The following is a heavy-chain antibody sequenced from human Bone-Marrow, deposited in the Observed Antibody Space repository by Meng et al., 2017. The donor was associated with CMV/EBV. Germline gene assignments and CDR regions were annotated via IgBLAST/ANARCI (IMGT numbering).Heavy chain of an antibody. CDR1: GDTFSSYA. Sequence: SVKVSCKASGDTFSSYAISWVRQAPGQGLEWMGGIIPIFGTANYAQKFQGRVTITTDESTSTAYMELSSLRSEDTAVYYCARDRSFGEQLRPYYYGMDVWGQGTTVTVSS. V-gene: IGHV1-69*05. D-gene: IGHD6-6*01. CDR2: IIPIFGTA. CDR3: ARDRSFGEQLRPYYYGMDV. J-gene: IGHJ6*02.